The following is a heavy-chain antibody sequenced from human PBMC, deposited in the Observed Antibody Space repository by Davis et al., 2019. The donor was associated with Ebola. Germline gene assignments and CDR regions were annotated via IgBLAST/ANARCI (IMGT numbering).Heavy chain of an antibody. J-gene: IGHJ6*04. CDR3: AKGGVLRILEWLGV. CDR2: INNDGSST. CDR1: EFSFSNYL. D-gene: IGHD3-3*01. V-gene: IGHV3-74*01. Sequence: HTGGSLRLSCVASEFSFSNYLMHWVRQAPGKGLVWVSRINNDGSSTDYADSVKGRFTISRDNAKNTLYLQMNSLRVEDTAVYFCAKGGVLRILEWLGVWGKGTTVTVSS.